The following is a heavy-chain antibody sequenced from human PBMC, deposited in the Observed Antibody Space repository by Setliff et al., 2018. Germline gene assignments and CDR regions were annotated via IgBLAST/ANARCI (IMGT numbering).Heavy chain of an antibody. V-gene: IGHV3-23*01. D-gene: IGHD3-16*01. CDR1: GFTFSSCA. CDR2: ISGSGGTT. Sequence: GGSLRLSCAASGFTFSSCAMTWVRQAPGKGLEWVSSISGSGGTTYYAGSVEGRFSISRDNSRNMLYLQMNGLRAEDAALYYCAKNRGSGYVSGMTFGYSHPWATDSWGQGALVTVSS. CDR3: AKNRGSGYVSGMTFGYSHPWATDS. J-gene: IGHJ4*02.